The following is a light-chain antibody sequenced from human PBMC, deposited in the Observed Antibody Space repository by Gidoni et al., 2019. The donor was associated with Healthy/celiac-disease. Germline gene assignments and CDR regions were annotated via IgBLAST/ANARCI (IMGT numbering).Light chain of an antibody. CDR3: QQYNSYSLT. V-gene: IGKV1-5*03. CDR1: QSMSSW. CDR2: KES. Sequence: DIQMTQSPSTLSASVGDRVTITCRASQSMSSWLAWYQEKPGKAPKLLIEKESILESGVPSRFSGGGAGTEFALTISSLQPDDFATYYCQQYNSYSLTFGGGTKVEIK. J-gene: IGKJ4*01.